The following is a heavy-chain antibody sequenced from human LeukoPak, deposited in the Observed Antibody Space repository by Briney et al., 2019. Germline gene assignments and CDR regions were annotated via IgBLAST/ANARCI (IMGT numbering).Heavy chain of an antibody. CDR2: ISAYNGNT. Sequence: GASVKVSCKASGYTFTSYGISWVRQAPGQGLEWMGWISAYNGNTNYAQKLQGRVTMTTDTSTSTAYMELRSLRSDDTAVYYCARGDCSSTSCYFARWFDPWSQGTLVTVSS. CDR3: ARGDCSSTSCYFARWFDP. D-gene: IGHD2-2*01. CDR1: GYTFTSYG. V-gene: IGHV1-18*04. J-gene: IGHJ5*02.